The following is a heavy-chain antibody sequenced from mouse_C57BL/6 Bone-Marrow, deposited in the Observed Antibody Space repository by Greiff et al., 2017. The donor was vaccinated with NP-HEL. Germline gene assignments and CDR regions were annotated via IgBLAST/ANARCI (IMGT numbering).Heavy chain of an antibody. J-gene: IGHJ2*01. CDR3: TRSGYDYLYYFDY. Sequence: QVQLQQSGAELVRPGASVTLSCKASGYTFTDYEMHWVKQTPVHGLEWIGAIDPETGGTAYNQKFKGKAILTADKSSSTAYMELRSLTSEDSAVYYCTRSGYDYLYYFDYWGQGTTLTVSS. CDR1: GYTFTDYE. CDR2: IDPETGGT. D-gene: IGHD2-4*01. V-gene: IGHV1-15*01.